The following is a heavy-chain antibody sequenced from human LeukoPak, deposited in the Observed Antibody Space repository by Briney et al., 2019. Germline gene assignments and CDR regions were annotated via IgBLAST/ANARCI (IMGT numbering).Heavy chain of an antibody. Sequence: SVKVSCKASGGTFSSYAISWVRQAPGQGLEWMGGIIPIFGTANYAQKFQGRVTITTDKSTSTAYMELSSLRSEDTAVYYCASYYYDSSGVPNWFDPWGQGTLVTVSS. CDR2: IIPIFGTA. CDR3: ASYYYDSSGVPNWFDP. V-gene: IGHV1-69*05. D-gene: IGHD3-22*01. J-gene: IGHJ5*02. CDR1: GGTFSSYA.